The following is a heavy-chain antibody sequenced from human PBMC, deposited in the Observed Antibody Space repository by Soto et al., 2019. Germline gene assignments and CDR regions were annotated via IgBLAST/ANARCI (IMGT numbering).Heavy chain of an antibody. J-gene: IGHJ6*02. V-gene: IGHV1-46*01. D-gene: IGHD1-26*01. CDR2: INPTGGSI. CDR3: ARDRGRGGSYYIYFYGMDV. CDR1: GRSITSHF. Sequence: ASVKVSCKASGRSITSHFMHWVRQAPGRGLEWMGIINPTGGSISYAQKFQGRVTMTRDTSTSTVYMELSSLRSEDTAVYYCARDRGRGGSYYIYFYGMDVWGQGTTVTVSS.